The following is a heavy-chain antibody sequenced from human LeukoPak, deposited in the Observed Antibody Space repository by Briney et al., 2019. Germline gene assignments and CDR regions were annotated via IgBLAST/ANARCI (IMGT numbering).Heavy chain of an antibody. CDR3: ARGLWFGDENPPYFDY. CDR2: IYASGST. V-gene: IGHV4-4*07. CDR1: GGSISSYY. D-gene: IGHD3-10*01. Sequence: SETLSLTCTVSGGSISSYYWSWIRQPAGKGLEWIGRIYASGSTNYNPSLKSRVTMSVDTSKNQFSLKLSSVTAADTAVYYCARGLWFGDENPPYFDYWGQGILVTVSS. J-gene: IGHJ4*02.